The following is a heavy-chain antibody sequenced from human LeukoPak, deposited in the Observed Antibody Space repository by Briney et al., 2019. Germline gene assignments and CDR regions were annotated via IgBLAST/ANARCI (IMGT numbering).Heavy chain of an antibody. D-gene: IGHD3-10*01. CDR1: GYSISSGYY. CDR3: ARDLTMVRGAHGGMDV. Sequence: SETLSLTCTVSGYSISSGYYWGWIRQPPGKGLEWIGSIYHTGSTDYNPSLKSRVTISVDTSNNQFSLKLDFVTAADTAVYYCARDLTMVRGAHGGMDVWGQGTTVTVSS. J-gene: IGHJ6*02. CDR2: IYHTGST. V-gene: IGHV4-38-2*02.